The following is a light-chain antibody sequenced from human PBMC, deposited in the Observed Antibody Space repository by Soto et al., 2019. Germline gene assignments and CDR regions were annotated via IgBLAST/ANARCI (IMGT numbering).Light chain of an antibody. V-gene: IGKV4-1*01. CDR2: WAS. Sequence: DIVMTQSPDSLAVSLGERATINCKSSQSILYSSNNKNYLAWYQQKAGQPPKLLFYWASSRQSGVPDRFSGSGSETDFTLTISSLQAEDVAIYYCQQNYEAPFTFGQGTKVELK. CDR1: QSILYSSNNKNY. CDR3: QQNYEAPFT. J-gene: IGKJ2*01.